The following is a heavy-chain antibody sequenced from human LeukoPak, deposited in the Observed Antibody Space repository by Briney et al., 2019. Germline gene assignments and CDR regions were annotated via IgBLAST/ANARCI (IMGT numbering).Heavy chain of an antibody. Sequence: GASVKVSCKASGYTFTSYGISWVRQAPGQGLEWMGWISAYNGNTNYAQKLQGRVTMTTDTSTSTAYMELRSLRSDDTAVYYCARDRLTMIVEPCGYWGQGTLVTVSS. V-gene: IGHV1-18*01. CDR2: ISAYNGNT. CDR1: GYTFTSYG. J-gene: IGHJ4*02. D-gene: IGHD3-22*01. CDR3: ARDRLTMIVEPCGY.